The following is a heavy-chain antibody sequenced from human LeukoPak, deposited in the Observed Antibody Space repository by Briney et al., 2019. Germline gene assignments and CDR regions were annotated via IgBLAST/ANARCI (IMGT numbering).Heavy chain of an antibody. D-gene: IGHD5-12*01. V-gene: IGHV1-2*02. J-gene: IGHJ6*03. CDR1: GYTFTSYG. CDR2: INPNSGGT. CDR3: ARDGRGYSGYHYYYYYMDV. Sequence: ASVKVSCKASGYTFTSYGISWVRQAPGQGLEWMGWINPNSGGTNYAQKFQGRVTMTRDTSISTAYMELSRLRSDDTAVYYCARDGRGYSGYHYYYYYMDVWGKGTTVNVSS.